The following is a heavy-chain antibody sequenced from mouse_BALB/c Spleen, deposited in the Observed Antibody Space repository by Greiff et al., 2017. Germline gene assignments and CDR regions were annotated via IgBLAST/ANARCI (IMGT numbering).Heavy chain of an antibody. CDR3: ARGTTVVDPYFDY. D-gene: IGHD1-1*01. V-gene: IGHV1-67*01. CDR2: ISTYYGNT. CDR1: GYTFTDYA. J-gene: IGHJ2*01. Sequence: QVQLQQSGPELVRPGVSVKISCKGSGYTFTDYAMHWVKQSHAKSLEWIGVISTYYGNTNYNQKFKGKATMTVDKSSSTAYMELARLTSEDSAIYYCARGTTVVDPYFDYWGQGTTLTVSS.